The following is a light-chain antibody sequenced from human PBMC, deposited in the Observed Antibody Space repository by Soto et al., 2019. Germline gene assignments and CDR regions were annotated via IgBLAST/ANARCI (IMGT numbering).Light chain of an antibody. CDR1: RSIGDW. CDR2: KAY. V-gene: IGKV1-5*03. Sequence: DIQMTQSPSTLSASVGDKVTITCRASRSIGDWLGWYQQKPGKAPKLLIFKAYRLEPGVPPRFSGGGSGTELTLTIDGLQPDDFATYFCQQYYAYPRTFGHGTTVEVK. J-gene: IGKJ1*01. CDR3: QQYYAYPRT.